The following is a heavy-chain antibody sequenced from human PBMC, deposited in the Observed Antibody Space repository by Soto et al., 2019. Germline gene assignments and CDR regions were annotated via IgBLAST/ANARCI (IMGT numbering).Heavy chain of an antibody. CDR1: GYTSTSYD. Sequence: GASVKVSCKASGYTSTSYDINWVRQATGQGLEWMGWMNPNSGNTGYAQKFQGRVTMTRNTSISTAYMELSSLRSEDTAVYYCARGGYIVVVPAAIQIRYYYYGMDVWGQGTTVTVSS. V-gene: IGHV1-8*01. D-gene: IGHD2-2*02. CDR2: MNPNSGNT. CDR3: ARGGYIVVVPAAIQIRYYYYGMDV. J-gene: IGHJ6*02.